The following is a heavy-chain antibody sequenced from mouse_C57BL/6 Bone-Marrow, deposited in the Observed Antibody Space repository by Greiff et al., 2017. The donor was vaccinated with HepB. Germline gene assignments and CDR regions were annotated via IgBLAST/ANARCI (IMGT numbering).Heavy chain of an antibody. D-gene: IGHD2-1*01. V-gene: IGHV3-1*01. CDR2: ISYSGST. CDR3: ARAIYSTTGDWYFDV. CDR1: GYSITSGYD. Sequence: EVMLVESGPGMVKPSQSLSLTCTVTGYSITSGYDWHWIRHFPGNKLEWMGYISYSGSTNYNPSLKSRISITHDTSKNHFFLKLNSVTTEDTATYYCARAIYSTTGDWYFDVWGTGTTVTVSS. J-gene: IGHJ1*03.